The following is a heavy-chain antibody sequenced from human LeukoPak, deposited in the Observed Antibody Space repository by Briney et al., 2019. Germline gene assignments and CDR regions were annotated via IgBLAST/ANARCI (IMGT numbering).Heavy chain of an antibody. D-gene: IGHD2/OR15-2a*01. Sequence: ASVTVSCMASGYTFTSYDMNWVRPTAGKGLEWMGWMKPKSGNTGYSQKFHGRVTMTRYTSISTAYMEMSSLRSEDTAVYYCASNIYGRSGYWGQGTLVTVSS. J-gene: IGHJ4*02. CDR1: GYTFTSYD. CDR3: ASNIYGRSGY. V-gene: IGHV1-8*01. CDR2: MKPKSGNT.